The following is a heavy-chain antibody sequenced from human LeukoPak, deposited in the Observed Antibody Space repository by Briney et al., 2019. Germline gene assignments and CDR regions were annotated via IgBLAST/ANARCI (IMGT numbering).Heavy chain of an antibody. CDR2: IYYSGST. CDR1: GGSISSYY. V-gene: IGHV4-59*01. J-gene: IGHJ4*02. D-gene: IGHD4-17*01. Sequence: SETLSLTCTVSGGSISSYYWSWIRQPPGKGLEWIGYIYYSGSTIYNPSLKSRVTISVDTSKNQFSLKLSSVTATDTAVYYCARGYGEGDFDYWGQGTLVTVSS. CDR3: ARGYGEGDFDY.